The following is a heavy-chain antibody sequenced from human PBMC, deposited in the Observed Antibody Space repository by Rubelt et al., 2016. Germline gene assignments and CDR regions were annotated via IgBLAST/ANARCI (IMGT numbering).Heavy chain of an antibody. V-gene: IGHV4-59*01. J-gene: IGHJ3*01. CDR1: GGSISNYF. CDR2: IYSSGST. Sequence: QVQLQESGPGLVKPSETLSPTCTVSGGSISNYFWSWIRQPPGKGLEWIGYIYSSGSTNYNPSLKTRVTISGTTSRNQFSLKVTLVTAADTAVYYCTRESSSSSFSFDVWGQGTVVSVSS. D-gene: IGHD6-6*01. CDR3: TRESSSSSFSFDV.